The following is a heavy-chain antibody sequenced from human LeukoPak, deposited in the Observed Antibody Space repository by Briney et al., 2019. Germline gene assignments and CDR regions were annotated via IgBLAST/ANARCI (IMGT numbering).Heavy chain of an antibody. CDR1: GGSISSCAYY. J-gene: IGHJ4*02. Sequence: SETLSLTCTVSGGSISSCAYYWSWLRQPPGKGLEWIGYIYYSGSTYYNPFIKSRVTISVDTSKNQFSLKLSSVTAADTAVYYCARTPYSSSPDYWGQGTLVTVSS. CDR2: IYYSGST. CDR3: ARTPYSSSPDY. V-gene: IGHV4-30-4*01. D-gene: IGHD6-13*01.